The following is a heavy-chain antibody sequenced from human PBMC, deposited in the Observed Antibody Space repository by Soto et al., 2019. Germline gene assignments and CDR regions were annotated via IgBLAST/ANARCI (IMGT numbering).Heavy chain of an antibody. J-gene: IGHJ6*02. Sequence: GASVKVSCKASGCTFSSYAISWVRQAPGQGLEWMGGIIPIFGTANYAQKFQGRVTITADESTSTAYMELSSLRSEDTAVYYCARDDPSTLVRYSYGFYGMDVWGQGTTVTVSS. D-gene: IGHD5-18*01. CDR3: ARDDPSTLVRYSYGFYGMDV. V-gene: IGHV1-69*13. CDR2: IIPIFGTA. CDR1: GCTFSSYA.